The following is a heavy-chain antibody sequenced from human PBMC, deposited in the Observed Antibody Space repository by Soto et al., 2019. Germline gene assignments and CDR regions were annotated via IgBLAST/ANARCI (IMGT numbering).Heavy chain of an antibody. D-gene: IGHD3-22*01. J-gene: IGHJ3*02. CDR1: GFTFSSYA. Sequence: GGSLRLSCAASGFTFSSYAMSWVRQAPGKGLEWVSAISGSGGSTYYADSVKGRFTISRDNSKNTLYLQMNSLRAEDTAVYYCAKDRITMMINCPDAFDIWGQGTMVTVSS. CDR3: AKDRITMMINCPDAFDI. V-gene: IGHV3-23*01. CDR2: ISGSGGST.